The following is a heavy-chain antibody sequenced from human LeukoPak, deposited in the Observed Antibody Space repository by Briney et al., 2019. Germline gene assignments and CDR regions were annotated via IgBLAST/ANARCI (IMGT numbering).Heavy chain of an antibody. D-gene: IGHD4-23*01. V-gene: IGHV3-7*03. CDR2: IKQDGSEK. J-gene: IGHJ4*02. CDR1: GFTFSSYW. Sequence: TGGSLRLSCAASGFTFSSYWMSWVRQAPGKGLEWVANIKQDGSEKYYVDSVKGRFTISRDNAKNSLYLQMSSLRAEDTAVYYCARDLLGGNSPYYFDYWGQGTLVTVSS. CDR3: ARDLLGGNSPYYFDY.